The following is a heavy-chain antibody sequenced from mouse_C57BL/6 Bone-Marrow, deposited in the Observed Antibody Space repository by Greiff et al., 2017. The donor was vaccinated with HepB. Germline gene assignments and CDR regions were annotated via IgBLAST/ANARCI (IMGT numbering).Heavy chain of an antibody. CDR1: GYTFTDYY. V-gene: IGHV1-76*01. CDR3: ARFPYYYGRGYFDV. D-gene: IGHD1-1*01. J-gene: IGHJ1*03. Sequence: VKLMESGAELVRPGASVKLSCKASGYTFTDYYINWVKQRPGQGLEWIARIYPGSGNTYYNEKFKGKATLTAEKSSSTAYMQLSSLTSEDSAVYFCARFPYYYGRGYFDVWGTGTTVTVSS. CDR2: IYPGSGNT.